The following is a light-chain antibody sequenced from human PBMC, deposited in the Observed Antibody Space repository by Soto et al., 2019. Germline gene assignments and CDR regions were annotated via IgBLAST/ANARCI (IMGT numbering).Light chain of an antibody. Sequence: QSVLTQPPSVSGAPGQRVTISCTGSSSNIGAFYHVHRYQQLPGTAPKLLIYGNNNRPSGVPDRFSGSKSGTSASLAITGLQAEDEADYFCQSYDSSLSGSVFGGGTKLTVL. CDR2: GNN. J-gene: IGLJ3*02. V-gene: IGLV1-40*01. CDR1: SSNIGAFYH. CDR3: QSYDSSLSGSV.